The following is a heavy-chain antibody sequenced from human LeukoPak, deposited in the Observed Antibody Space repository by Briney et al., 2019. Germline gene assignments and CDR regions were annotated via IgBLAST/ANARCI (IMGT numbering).Heavy chain of an antibody. V-gene: IGHV4-38-2*02. CDR3: ARAPHYSSGWFVH. CDR1: GYSISSGYY. CDR2: IYHSGST. J-gene: IGHJ5*02. Sequence: SETLSLTCTVSGYSISSGYYWGWIRQPPGKGLEWIGSIYHSGSTYYNPSLKSRVTISADASKNQFSLKVTSVTAADTAVYYCARAPHYSSGWFVHWGQGTLVTVSS. D-gene: IGHD6-19*01.